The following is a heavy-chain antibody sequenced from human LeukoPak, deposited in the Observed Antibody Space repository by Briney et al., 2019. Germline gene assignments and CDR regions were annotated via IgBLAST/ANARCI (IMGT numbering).Heavy chain of an antibody. J-gene: IGHJ4*02. D-gene: IGHD1-14*01. CDR1: GYTFTGYY. V-gene: IGHV1-2*02. CDR3: ARDMTGGIWARATSFDH. Sequence: ASVKVSCKASGYTFTGYYMHWVRQAPGQGPEWMGWINPDSGGSEYGQKFQGRVTFASDTSSTTIYMEVRSLKSDDTAVYYCARDMTGGIWARATSFDHWGQGTLVTVSS. CDR2: INPDSGGS.